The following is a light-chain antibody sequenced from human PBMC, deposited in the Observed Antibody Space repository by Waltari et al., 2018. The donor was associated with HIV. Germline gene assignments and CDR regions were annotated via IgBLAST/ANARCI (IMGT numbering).Light chain of an antibody. Sequence: QSALTQPASVSGYPGQSVTISCIGTSLDIGYYDYVSWYQRQPGGAPQILLYEVNRRPPAGSPLFAGSKSGNTAFLTISGLQPDDESDYFCVAYSNATPFLFGSGTYLTVL. CDR1: SLDIGYYDY. CDR3: VAYSNATPFL. V-gene: IGLV2-14*03. J-gene: IGLJ1*01. CDR2: EVN.